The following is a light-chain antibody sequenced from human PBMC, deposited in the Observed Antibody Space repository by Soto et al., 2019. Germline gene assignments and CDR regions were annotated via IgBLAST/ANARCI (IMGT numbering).Light chain of an antibody. V-gene: IGLV2-14*01. J-gene: IGLJ1*01. Sequence: QSVLTQPASVSGSPGQSITISCTGTSSDVGGYNYVSWYQQQSGKAPKLMIHEVSNRPSGVSNRFSGSKSGNTASLTISGLQAEDEADYYCSSYRSGRAYVFGIGTKVTVL. CDR1: SSDVGGYNY. CDR2: EVS. CDR3: SSYRSGRAYV.